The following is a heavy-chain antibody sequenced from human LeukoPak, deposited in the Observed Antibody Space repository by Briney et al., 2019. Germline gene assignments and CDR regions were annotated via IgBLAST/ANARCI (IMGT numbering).Heavy chain of an antibody. CDR1: GGSFSGYY. Sequence: PSETLSLTCAVYGGSFSGYYQSWIRQPPGKGLEWIGEINHSGSTNYNPSLKSRVTISVDTSKNQFSLKLSSVTAADTAVYYCATADYYDSSGYGGSFDYWGQGTLVTVSS. J-gene: IGHJ4*02. V-gene: IGHV4-34*01. CDR2: INHSGST. CDR3: ATADYYDSSGYGGSFDY. D-gene: IGHD3-22*01.